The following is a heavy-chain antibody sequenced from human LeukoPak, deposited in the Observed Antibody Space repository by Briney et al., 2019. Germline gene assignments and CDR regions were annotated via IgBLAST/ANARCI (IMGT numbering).Heavy chain of an antibody. CDR3: ARSTYLVAFDI. J-gene: IGHJ3*02. CDR2: ISYDGSNK. V-gene: IGHV3-30-3*01. D-gene: IGHD2-15*01. Sequence: QSGGSLRLSCAASGFTFSSYAMHWVRQAPGKGLEWVAVISYDGSNKYYADSVKGRFTISRDNSKNTLYLQMNSLRAEDTAVYYCARSTYLVAFDIWGQGTMVTVSS. CDR1: GFTFSSYA.